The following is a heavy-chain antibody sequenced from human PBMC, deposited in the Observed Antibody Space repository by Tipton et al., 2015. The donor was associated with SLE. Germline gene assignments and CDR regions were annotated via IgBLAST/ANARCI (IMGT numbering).Heavy chain of an antibody. J-gene: IGHJ4*02. V-gene: IGHV1-18*01. CDR1: GYTFTTYG. Sequence: QLVQSGAEVKKPGASVKVSCRASGYTFTTYGVSWVRQAPGQGLEWMGWLTAYSAKTNYAQKFQGRVTMTTDTSTSTAYMELRSLKADDTAVYYCARGLGGDFFDYWGQGTLVSVSS. CDR2: LTAYSAKT. CDR3: ARGLGGDFFDY. D-gene: IGHD3-16*01.